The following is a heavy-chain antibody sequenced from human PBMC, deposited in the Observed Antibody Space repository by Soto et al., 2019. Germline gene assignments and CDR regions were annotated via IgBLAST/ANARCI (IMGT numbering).Heavy chain of an antibody. J-gene: IGHJ5*02. CDR2: IYGTGAV. Sequence: PSETLSLTCSVSGAALNSGNYYWSWIRQVPGKGLEWVGHIYGTGAVDYNPSLRDRITISQDTSERQFSLNLRLVAAADTAVYYCARLRIATNNYKWFDPWGQGTPVTVSS. D-gene: IGHD2-21*01. CDR1: GAALNSGNYY. V-gene: IGHV4-31*03. CDR3: ARLRIATNNYKWFDP.